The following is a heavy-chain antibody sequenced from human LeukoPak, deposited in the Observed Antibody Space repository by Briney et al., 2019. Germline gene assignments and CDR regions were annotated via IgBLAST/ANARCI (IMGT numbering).Heavy chain of an antibody. J-gene: IGHJ4*02. CDR3: ARSIVVVTADMYYFDY. V-gene: IGHV1-69*05. Sequence: ASVKVSCKASGGTFSSYAISWVRQAPGQGLEWMGGIIPIFGTVNYAQKFQGRVTITTDESTSTAYMELSSLRSEDTAVYYCARSIVVVTADMYYFDYWGQGTLVTVSS. CDR1: GGTFSSYA. CDR2: IIPIFGTV. D-gene: IGHD2-21*02.